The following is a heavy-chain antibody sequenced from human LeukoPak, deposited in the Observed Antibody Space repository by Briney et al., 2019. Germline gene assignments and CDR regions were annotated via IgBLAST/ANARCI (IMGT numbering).Heavy chain of an antibody. CDR2: IYYSGST. V-gene: IGHV4-31*03. D-gene: IGHD2-8*01. J-gene: IGHJ4*02. CDR3: ARTTYCTNGVCYIDYFDY. CDR1: GGSISSGGYY. Sequence: SQTLSLTCTVSGGSISSGGYYWSWIRQHPGKGLEWIGYIYYSGSTYYNPSLKSRVTISVGTSKNQFSLKLSSVTAVDTAVYYCARTTYCTNGVCYIDYFDYWGQGTLVTVSS.